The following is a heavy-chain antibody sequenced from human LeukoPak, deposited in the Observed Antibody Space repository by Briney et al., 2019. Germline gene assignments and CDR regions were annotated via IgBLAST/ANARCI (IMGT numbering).Heavy chain of an antibody. CDR3: ARGLYDFWSGYSNWFDP. V-gene: IGHV4-31*03. Sequence: SETLSLTCTVSGFSISSGGYYWSWIRQHPGKGLEWIGYIYYSGSTYYNPSLKSRVTISVDTSKNQFSLKLSSVTAADTAVYYCARGLYDFWSGYSNWFDPWGQGTLVTVSS. J-gene: IGHJ5*02. CDR1: GFSISSGGYY. CDR2: IYYSGST. D-gene: IGHD3-3*01.